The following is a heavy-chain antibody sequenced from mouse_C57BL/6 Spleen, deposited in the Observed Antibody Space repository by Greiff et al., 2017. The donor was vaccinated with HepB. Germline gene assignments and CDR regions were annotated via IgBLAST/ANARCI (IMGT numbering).Heavy chain of an antibody. CDR3: ARERDYGYAMDY. D-gene: IGHD2-4*01. CDR1: GYAFSSSW. Sequence: QVQLKQSGPELVKPGASVKISCKASGYAFSSSWMNWVKQRPGKGLEWIGRIYPGDGDTNYNGKFKGKATLTADKSSCTAYMQLSSLTSEDSAVYFCARERDYGYAMDYWGQGTSVTVSS. J-gene: IGHJ4*01. CDR2: IYPGDGDT. V-gene: IGHV1-82*01.